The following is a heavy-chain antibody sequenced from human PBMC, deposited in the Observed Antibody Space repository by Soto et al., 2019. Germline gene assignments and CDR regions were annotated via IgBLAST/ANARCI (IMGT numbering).Heavy chain of an antibody. CDR3: AKDRTPVADYYFDY. Sequence: GGSLRLSCAASGFTFSSYAMHWVRQAPGKGLEWVAVISGDGRDKHHADSVKGRFTISRDNSKNTLYLQMNSLRAEDTAVYYCAKDRTPVADYYFDYCGQGPLVTASS. V-gene: IGHV3-30*18. J-gene: IGHJ4*02. CDR2: ISGDGRDK. D-gene: IGHD6-19*01. CDR1: GFTFSSYA.